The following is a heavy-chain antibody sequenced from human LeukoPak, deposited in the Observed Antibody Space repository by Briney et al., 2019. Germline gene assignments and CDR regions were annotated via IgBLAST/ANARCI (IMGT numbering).Heavy chain of an antibody. V-gene: IGHV1-18*01. CDR3: ARDYCTRGGDCYKEDLFDP. CDR1: GYTFGIYG. Sequence: GASVKVSCKASGYTFGIYGISWVRQAPGQGLEWMAWISPYDGDTNYAQKFEGRVTMTTETSTNTAYMELRSLRSDDTAIYYCARDYCTRGGDCYKEDLFDPWGQGTLVTVSP. CDR2: ISPYDGDT. D-gene: IGHD2-21*02. J-gene: IGHJ5*02.